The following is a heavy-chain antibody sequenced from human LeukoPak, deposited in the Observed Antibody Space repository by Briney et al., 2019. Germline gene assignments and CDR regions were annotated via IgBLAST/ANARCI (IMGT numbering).Heavy chain of an antibody. CDR3: ARGPQRAYCGGDCYLRY. D-gene: IGHD2-21*02. V-gene: IGHV1-8*01. CDR1: GYTFTSYD. Sequence: ASVKVSCKASGYTFTSYDINWVRQATGQGLEWMGWMNPNSGNTGYAQKFQGRVTMTRDMSTSTVYMELSSLRSEDTAVYYCARGPQRAYCGGDCYLRYWGQGTLVTVSS. J-gene: IGHJ4*02. CDR2: MNPNSGNT.